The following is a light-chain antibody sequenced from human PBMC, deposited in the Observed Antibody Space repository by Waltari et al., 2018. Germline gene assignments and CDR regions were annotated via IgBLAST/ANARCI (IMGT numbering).Light chain of an antibody. V-gene: IGKV1-5*03. CDR2: KAS. CDR1: QSIVVW. Sequence: DIQLTQSPSTLSASVGDRVTLTCRASQSIVVWLAWYQQKPGKAPRLLIYKASYLESGVPSRFSGSGSGTAFTLTISSLQADDFATYYCLQYNSYPWTFGQGTKVEIK. J-gene: IGKJ1*01. CDR3: LQYNSYPWT.